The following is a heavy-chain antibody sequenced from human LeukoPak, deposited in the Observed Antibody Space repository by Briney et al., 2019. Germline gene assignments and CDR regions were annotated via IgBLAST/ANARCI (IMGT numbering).Heavy chain of an antibody. CDR1: GGSISSYY. CDR3: ARGPRYNWNYGWYMDV. V-gene: IGHV4-59*01. D-gene: IGHD1-7*01. Sequence: SETLSLTRTVSGGSISSYYWSWIRQPPGKGLEWIGYIYYSGSTNYNPSLKSRVTISVDTSKNQFSLKLSSVTAADTAVYYCARGPRYNWNYGWYMDVWGKGTTVTVSS. J-gene: IGHJ6*03. CDR2: IYYSGST.